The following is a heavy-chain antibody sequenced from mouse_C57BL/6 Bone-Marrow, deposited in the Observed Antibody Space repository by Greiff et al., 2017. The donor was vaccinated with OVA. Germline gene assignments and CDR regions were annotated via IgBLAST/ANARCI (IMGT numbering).Heavy chain of an antibody. Sequence: QVQLKQPGAELVKPGASVKMSCKASGYTFTSYWITWVKQRPGQGLEWIGDIYPGSGSTNYNEKFKSKATLTVDTSSSTAYMQLSSLTSEDSAVYYCATPLYGKKGYYAMDYWGQGTSVTVSS. CDR1: GYTFTSYW. D-gene: IGHD2-1*01. CDR3: ATPLYGKKGYYAMDY. J-gene: IGHJ4*01. CDR2: IYPGSGST. V-gene: IGHV1-55*01.